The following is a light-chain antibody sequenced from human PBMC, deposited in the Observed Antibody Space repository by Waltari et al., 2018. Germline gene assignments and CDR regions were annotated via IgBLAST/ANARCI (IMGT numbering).Light chain of an antibody. Sequence: DIVMTQSPLSLPVTPGEPASISCRSSQGLLHSNGDNYLDWYLQKPGQSPQLLIYLGSNRASGVPDRFSGSGSGTDFTLKISRVEAEDVGVYYCMQALQTPVTFGQGTKLKIK. V-gene: IGKV2-28*01. J-gene: IGKJ2*01. CDR2: LGS. CDR3: MQALQTPVT. CDR1: QGLLHSNGDNY.